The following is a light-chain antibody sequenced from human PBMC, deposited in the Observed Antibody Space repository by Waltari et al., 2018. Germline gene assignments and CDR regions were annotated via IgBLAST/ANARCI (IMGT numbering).Light chain of an antibody. Sequence: QSVLSQPPSASGTPGQRVTISCSGSNYTIWNNFVYWYHQLPGTAPKLLIYRNNQRPSGVPDRFSGSKSGTSASLAISGLRSEDEADYYCASWDGSLGGVIFGGGTKLTVL. CDR1: NYTIWNNF. J-gene: IGLJ2*01. CDR2: RNN. CDR3: ASWDGSLGGVI. V-gene: IGLV1-47*01.